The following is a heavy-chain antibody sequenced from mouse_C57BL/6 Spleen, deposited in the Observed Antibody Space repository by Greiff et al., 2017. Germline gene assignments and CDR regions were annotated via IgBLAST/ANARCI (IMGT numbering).Heavy chain of an antibody. Sequence: QLQQPGAELVRPGSSVKLSCKASGYTFPSYWMHWVKQRPIQGLEWIGNIDPSDSETHYNQKFKDKATLTVDKSSSTAYMQLSSLTSEDSAVYYCARSYYDYGGFAYWGQGTLVTVSA. CDR1: GYTFPSYW. CDR3: ARSYYDYGGFAY. V-gene: IGHV1-52*01. CDR2: IDPSDSET. J-gene: IGHJ3*01. D-gene: IGHD2-4*01.